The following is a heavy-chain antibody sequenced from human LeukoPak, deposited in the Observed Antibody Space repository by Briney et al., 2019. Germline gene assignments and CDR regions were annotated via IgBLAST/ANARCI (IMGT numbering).Heavy chain of an antibody. V-gene: IGHV3-7*03. D-gene: IGHD1-7*01. CDR3: ARGGRSGTTVYYYMDV. CDR1: GFTFSDYW. Sequence: GGSLRLSCAATGFTFSDYWMSWVRQAPEMGLEWVANIKQDGSEKYYVDSVMGRFTISRDSSKNTLYPQMNSLRAEDTAVYYCARGGRSGTTVYYYMDVWGKGTTVTVSS. J-gene: IGHJ6*03. CDR2: IKQDGSEK.